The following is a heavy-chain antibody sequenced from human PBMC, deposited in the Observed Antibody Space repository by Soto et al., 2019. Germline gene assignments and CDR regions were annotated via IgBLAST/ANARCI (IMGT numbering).Heavy chain of an antibody. Sequence: GSSVKVSCKTSGYTFTSYGISWVRQAPGQGLEWMGWISGYNGNTNYAQAFQGRVTMTTDTSTSTAYMELRSLRSDDTAVYYCARVTTNLIVVVSNGFAYRGQGTLDPVSS. D-gene: IGHD3-22*01. J-gene: IGHJ4*02. CDR1: GYTFTSYG. CDR3: ARVTTNLIVVVSNGFAY. CDR2: ISGYNGNT. V-gene: IGHV1-18*04.